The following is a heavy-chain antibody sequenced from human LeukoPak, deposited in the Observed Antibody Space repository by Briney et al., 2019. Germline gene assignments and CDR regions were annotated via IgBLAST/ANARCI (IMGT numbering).Heavy chain of an antibody. Sequence: PGGSLRLSCAASGFTFSSYGMSWVRQAPGKGLEWVSAISGSGGSTYYADSVKGRFTISRDISKNIVYLQMNSLRAEDTAIYYCAKDFYDFWSGLDYWGQGALVTVSS. V-gene: IGHV3-23*01. CDR2: ISGSGGST. J-gene: IGHJ4*02. CDR1: GFTFSSYG. D-gene: IGHD3-3*01. CDR3: AKDFYDFWSGLDY.